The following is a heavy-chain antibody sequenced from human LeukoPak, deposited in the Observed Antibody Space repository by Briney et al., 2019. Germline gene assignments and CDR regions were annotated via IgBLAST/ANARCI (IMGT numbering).Heavy chain of an antibody. CDR2: INPDSGGT. D-gene: IGHD5-18*01. V-gene: IGHV1-2*06. J-gene: IGHJ4*02. CDR3: ARVDGVGQLWWD. CDR1: GYTFTGYY. Sequence: ASVKVSCKASGYTFTGYYMHWVRQAHGQGLEWMGRINPDSGGTNYAQKFQGRVTMTRDTSISTAYMELSRLRSDDTAVYYCARVDGVGQLWWDWGQGTLVTVSS.